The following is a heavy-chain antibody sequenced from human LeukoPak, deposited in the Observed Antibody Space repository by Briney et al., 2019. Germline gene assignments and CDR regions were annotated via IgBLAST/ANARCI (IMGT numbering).Heavy chain of an antibody. V-gene: IGHV1-2*02. CDR3: ARDLVPAREGDYYYMDV. CDR2: INPNSGGT. D-gene: IGHD2-2*01. CDR1: GYTFTDYY. J-gene: IGHJ6*03. Sequence: GASVKVSCKASGYTFTDYYMHWVRQAPGQGLEWMGWINPNSGGTNYAQRFQGRVTMTRDTSISTAYMELSRLRSDDTAVYYCARDLVPAREGDYYYMDVWGKGTTVTISS.